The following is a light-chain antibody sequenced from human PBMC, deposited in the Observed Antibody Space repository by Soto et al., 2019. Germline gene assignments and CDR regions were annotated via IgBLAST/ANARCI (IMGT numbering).Light chain of an antibody. Sequence: EIILTQSPASLSVSPGERATLFCRASQSVNNNLAWYQQKRGQAPRLLIYGASTRATGIPGRFRGSGSGTEFTLTITSLQSEDFAVYFCQQYNNWPPDTFGQGTKLEIK. J-gene: IGKJ2*01. V-gene: IGKV3-15*01. CDR1: QSVNNN. CDR3: QQYNNWPPDT. CDR2: GAS.